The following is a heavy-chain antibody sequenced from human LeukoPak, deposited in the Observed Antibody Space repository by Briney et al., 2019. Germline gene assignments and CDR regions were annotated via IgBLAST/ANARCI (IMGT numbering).Heavy chain of an antibody. J-gene: IGHJ4*02. CDR3: ARGGSSQRSYYFDY. V-gene: IGHV1-69*05. CDR2: IIPIFGTA. D-gene: IGHD1-26*01. CDR1: GGTFSSYA. Sequence: ASVKVSCKASGGTFSSYAISWVRQAPGQGLEWMGGIIPIFGTANYAQKFQGRVTITTDESTSTAYMELSSLRSEDTAVYYCARGGSSQRSYYFDYWGQGTLVTVSS.